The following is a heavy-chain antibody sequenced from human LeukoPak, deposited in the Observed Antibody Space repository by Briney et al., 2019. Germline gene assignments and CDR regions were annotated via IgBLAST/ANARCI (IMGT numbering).Heavy chain of an antibody. CDR1: GGSISSHY. CDR3: ARGGSSWYAADY. J-gene: IGHJ4*02. D-gene: IGHD6-13*01. V-gene: IGHV4-59*11. CDR2: IYYSGST. Sequence: SETLSLTCTVSGGSISSHYWSWIRQPPGKGLEWIGYIYYSGSTNYNPSLKSRVTISVDTSKNQCSLKLSSVTAADTAVYYCARGGSSWYAADYWGQGTLVTVSS.